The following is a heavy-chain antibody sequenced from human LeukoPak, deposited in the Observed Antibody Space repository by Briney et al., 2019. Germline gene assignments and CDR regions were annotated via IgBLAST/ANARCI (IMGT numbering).Heavy chain of an antibody. V-gene: IGHV4-59*01. CDR3: ARSEDSDYGDYEYYDYYMGV. CDR1: GGSISSYY. D-gene: IGHD4-17*01. J-gene: IGHJ6*03. CDR2: IYYSGST. Sequence: SETQSLTCTVSGGSISSYYWSWIRQPPGKGLEWIGYIYYSGSTNYNPSLKSRVTISVDTSKNQFSLKLSSVTAADTAVYYCARSEDSDYGDYEYYDYYMGVWGKGTTVTVSS.